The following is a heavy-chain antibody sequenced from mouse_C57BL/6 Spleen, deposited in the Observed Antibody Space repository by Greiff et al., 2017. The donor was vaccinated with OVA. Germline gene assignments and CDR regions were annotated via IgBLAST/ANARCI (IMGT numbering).Heavy chain of an antibody. CDR2: ISYSGST. J-gene: IGHJ1*03. CDR1: GYSITSDY. D-gene: IGHD1-1*01. CDR3: ARYPGTVVAKRYFDV. Sequence: VQLKQSGPGLAKPSQTLSLTCSVTGYSITSDYWNWIRKFPGNKLEYMGYISYSGSTYYNPSLKSRISITRDTSKNQYYLQLNSVTTEDTATYYCARYPGTVVAKRYFDVWGTGTTVTVSS. V-gene: IGHV3-8*01.